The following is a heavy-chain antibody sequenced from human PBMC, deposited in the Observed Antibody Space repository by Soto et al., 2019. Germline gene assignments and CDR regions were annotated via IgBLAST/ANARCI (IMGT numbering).Heavy chain of an antibody. CDR3: ARVTVAAAGNNWFDH. V-gene: IGHV4-31*03. J-gene: IGHJ5*02. D-gene: IGHD6-13*01. Sequence: PXETLSLTCTVSGGSISSGGYYWSWIRQHPGKGLEWIGYIYYSGSTYYNPSLKSRVTISVDTSKNQFSLKLSSVTAADTAVYYCARVTVAAAGNNWFDHWGQGTLVTVSS. CDR1: GGSISSGGYY. CDR2: IYYSGST.